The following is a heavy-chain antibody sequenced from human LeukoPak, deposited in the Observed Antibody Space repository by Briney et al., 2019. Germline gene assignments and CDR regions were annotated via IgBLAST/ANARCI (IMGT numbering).Heavy chain of an antibody. Sequence: PSETLSLTCAVYGGSFSGYYWSWIRQPPGKGLEWIGEINLSGTTDYNPSLKSQVTISVDTSKNQFSLKMSSVTAADTAVYYCARAAGFCSSTSCYEAYFDSWGQGTLVTVSS. D-gene: IGHD2-2*01. V-gene: IGHV4-34*01. CDR1: GGSFSGYY. CDR2: INLSGTT. CDR3: ARAAGFCSSTSCYEAYFDS. J-gene: IGHJ4*02.